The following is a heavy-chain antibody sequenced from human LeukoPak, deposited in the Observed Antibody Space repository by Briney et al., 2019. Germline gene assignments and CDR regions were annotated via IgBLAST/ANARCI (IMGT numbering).Heavy chain of an antibody. CDR3: ATLELSDY. CDR2: INPNSGGT. J-gene: IGHJ4*02. CDR1: GYTFTGYY. Sequence: ASVKVSCKASGYTFTGYYMNWIRQAPGQGLEWLGWINPNSGGTNYAQTFQGRVTMTRDTSISAAYMELSRLRSDDTAVYYCATLELSDYWGQGTLVTVSS. V-gene: IGHV1-2*02. D-gene: IGHD1-7*01.